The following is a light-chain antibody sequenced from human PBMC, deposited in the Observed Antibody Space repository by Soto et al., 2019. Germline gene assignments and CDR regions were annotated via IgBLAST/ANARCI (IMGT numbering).Light chain of an antibody. CDR3: QHYASSLT. CDR1: QSVDSAF. J-gene: IGKJ1*01. CDR2: GAS. V-gene: IGKV3-20*01. Sequence: EIVLTQSPGSLSLSLGERATLSCRASQSVDSAFFAWYQQKPGQPPRLLIYGASRRATGIPSRFSGSASATDFTITISILEPEDSADYYYQHYASSLTFGQGTKVEI.